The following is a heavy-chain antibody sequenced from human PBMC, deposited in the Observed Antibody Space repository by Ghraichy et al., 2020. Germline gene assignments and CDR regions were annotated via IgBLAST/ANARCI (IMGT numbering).Heavy chain of an antibody. CDR1: GGSFSGYY. V-gene: IGHV4-34*01. D-gene: IGHD6-19*01. CDR2: INHSGST. CDR3: ARGVQQWLVRPFDY. Sequence: SETLSLTCAVYGGSFSGYYWSWIRQPPGKGLEWIGEINHSGSTNYNPSLKSRVTISVDTSKNQFSLKLSSVTAADTAVYYCARGVQQWLVRPFDYWGQGTLVTVSS. J-gene: IGHJ4*02.